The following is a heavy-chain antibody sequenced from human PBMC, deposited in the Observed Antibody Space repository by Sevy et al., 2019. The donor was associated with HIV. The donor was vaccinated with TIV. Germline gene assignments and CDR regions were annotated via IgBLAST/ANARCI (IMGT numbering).Heavy chain of an antibody. J-gene: IGHJ4*02. CDR1: GFTFSSYW. D-gene: IGHD3-16*01. Sequence: GGSLRLSCAASGFTFSSYWRSWIRQAPGKGLEWVANIKQDGSEKNYVDSVKGRFTISRDNAKNSLYLQMNSLGADDTAVYYCARDGVMGSYWGQGTLVTVSS. V-gene: IGHV3-7*01. CDR2: IKQDGSEK. CDR3: ARDGVMGSY.